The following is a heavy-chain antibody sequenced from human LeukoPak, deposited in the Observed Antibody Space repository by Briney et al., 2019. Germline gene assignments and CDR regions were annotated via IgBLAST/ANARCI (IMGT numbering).Heavy chain of an antibody. J-gene: IGHJ4*02. V-gene: IGHV3-48*03. D-gene: IGHD6-13*01. Sequence: GESLRLSCSASGFTFSSYQVNSVPQAPGKGLEWVSYISSSHSTMYYAAAVNGQFTVSRDNAKNSPFLQMNSLRAEDTAVYDCARGTLKAAATDFDYWGKGTLVTVSS. CDR3: ARGTLKAAATDFDY. CDR2: ISSSHSTM. CDR1: GFTFSSYQ.